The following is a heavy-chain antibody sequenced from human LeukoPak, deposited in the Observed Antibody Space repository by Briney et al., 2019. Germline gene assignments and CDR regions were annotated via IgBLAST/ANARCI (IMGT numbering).Heavy chain of an antibody. D-gene: IGHD2-2*01. CDR3: ARETGRVPAAIGY. CDR1: GFTFSSYG. V-gene: IGHV3-33*01. Sequence: GGSLRLSCAASGFTFSSYGMHWVRQAPGKGLEWVAVIWYDGSNRYYADSVKGRFTISRDNSKNTLYLQMNSLRAEDTAVYYCARETGRVPAAIGYWGQGTLVTVSS. CDR2: IWYDGSNR. J-gene: IGHJ4*02.